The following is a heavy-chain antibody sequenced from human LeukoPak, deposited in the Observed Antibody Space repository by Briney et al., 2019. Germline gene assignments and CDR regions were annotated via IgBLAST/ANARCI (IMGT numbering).Heavy chain of an antibody. D-gene: IGHD3-22*01. CDR3: ARVRDSSGYSSSWFDP. Sequence: GGSLRLSCAASGFTFGSYWMTWMRQTPGKGLEWVANIKTDGSETYYLDSVKGRFTVSRDNSKNTLYLQMNSLRAEDTAVYYCARVRDSSGYSSSWFDPWGQGTLVTVSS. V-gene: IGHV3-7*01. J-gene: IGHJ5*02. CDR1: GFTFGSYW. CDR2: IKTDGSET.